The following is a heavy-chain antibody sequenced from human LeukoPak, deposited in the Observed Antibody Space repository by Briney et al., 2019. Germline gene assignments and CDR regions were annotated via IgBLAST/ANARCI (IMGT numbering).Heavy chain of an antibody. CDR1: GYTFTSFY. J-gene: IGHJ3*02. V-gene: IGHV1-46*01. D-gene: IGHD3-22*01. Sequence: ASVKVSCKASGYTFTSFYMHWVRQAPGQGLEWMGIINPSGGSTSYAQKFQGRVTMTRDTSTSTVYMELSSLRSEDTAVYYCARSLTSTMIVVVIPYGAFDIWGQGTMVTVSS. CDR3: ARSLTSTMIVVVIPYGAFDI. CDR2: INPSGGST.